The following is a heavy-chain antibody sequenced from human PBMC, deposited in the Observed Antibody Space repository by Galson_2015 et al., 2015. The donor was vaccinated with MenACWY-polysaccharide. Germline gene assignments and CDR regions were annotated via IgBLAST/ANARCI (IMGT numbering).Heavy chain of an antibody. D-gene: IGHD1-14*01. J-gene: IGHJ3*02. CDR1: GFTFSTYA. Sequence: SLRLSCAASGFTFSTYAVNWVRQAPGKGLEWVSTISSSGGNTYYADSVKGRFTISRDNSKNTLYLQMNSLGAEDTAVYYCARQTARRYSAALDIWGQGTMVTVSS. V-gene: IGHV3-23*01. CDR3: ARQTARRYSAALDI. CDR2: ISSSGGNT.